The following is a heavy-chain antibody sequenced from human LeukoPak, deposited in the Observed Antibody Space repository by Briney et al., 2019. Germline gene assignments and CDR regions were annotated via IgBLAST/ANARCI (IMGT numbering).Heavy chain of an antibody. Sequence: PGGSLRLSCAVSGFTSDDYGMSWVRQAPGKGLEWVYGIHWNGGRTGYADSVKGRFTISRDNAKNSLYLQMNSLRAEDTALYHCARVVAAAGSDNWFDPWGQGTLVTVSS. J-gene: IGHJ5*02. CDR1: GFTSDDYG. CDR3: ARVVAAAGSDNWFDP. V-gene: IGHV3-20*01. CDR2: IHWNGGRT. D-gene: IGHD6-13*01.